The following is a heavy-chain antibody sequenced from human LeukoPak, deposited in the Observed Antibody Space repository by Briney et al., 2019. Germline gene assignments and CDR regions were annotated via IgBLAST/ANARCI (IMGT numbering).Heavy chain of an antibody. CDR1: GFTFSSYS. V-gene: IGHV3-48*04. Sequence: GGSLRLSCAASGFTFSSYSLNWVRQAPGKGLEWVSFISSSSITIYYADSVKGRFTISRDNAEKSLYLQMNSLGAEDMAVYYCARDRGGSYSAIDYWGQGTLVTVSS. CDR2: ISSSSITI. CDR3: ARDRGGSYSAIDY. D-gene: IGHD2-15*01. J-gene: IGHJ4*02.